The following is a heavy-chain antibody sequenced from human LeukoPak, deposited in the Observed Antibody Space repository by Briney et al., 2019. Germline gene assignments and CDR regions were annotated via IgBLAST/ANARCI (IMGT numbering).Heavy chain of an antibody. J-gene: IGHJ4*02. CDR1: GGSISSYY. D-gene: IGHD6-13*01. Sequence: PSETLSLTCTVSGGSISSYYWSWIRQPPGKGLEWIGEINHSGSTNYNPSLKSRVTISVDTSKNQFSLKLSSVTAADTAVYYCARGSHDSSSWYYFDYWGQGTPVTVSS. CDR3: ARGSHDSSSWYYFDY. CDR2: INHSGST. V-gene: IGHV4-34*01.